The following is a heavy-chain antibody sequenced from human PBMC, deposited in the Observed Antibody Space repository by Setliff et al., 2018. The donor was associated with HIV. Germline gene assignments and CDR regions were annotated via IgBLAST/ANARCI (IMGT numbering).Heavy chain of an antibody. D-gene: IGHD4-17*01. CDR3: AIFFVTSVTTQDH. Sequence: SETLSLTCALYGDSFGDFYWNWIRQAPGKGLEWIVELNDRGHINYKPPLKSRVTISQDTSKRQFSLRMTSVTAADTAVYYCAIFFVTSVTTQDHWGQGTLVTVSS. CDR2: LNDRGHI. V-gene: IGHV4-34*01. CDR1: GDSFGDFY. J-gene: IGHJ4*02.